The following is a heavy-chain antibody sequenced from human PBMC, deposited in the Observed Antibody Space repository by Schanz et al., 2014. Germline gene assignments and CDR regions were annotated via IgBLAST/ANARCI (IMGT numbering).Heavy chain of an antibody. CDR3: ARDSDVSKYNLFDS. V-gene: IGHV1-2*06. J-gene: IGHJ5*01. CDR1: GYTFTGYS. Sequence: QVQLVQSGADVKKPGASVKVSCKVSGYTFTGYSMHWVRQAPGQGLEWMGRINPNSGGTNYAQKFQGRVTMTRDTSISTVYMELTRLTFDDTAIYYCARDSDVSKYNLFDSWGQGTLVTVSS. CDR2: INPNSGGT.